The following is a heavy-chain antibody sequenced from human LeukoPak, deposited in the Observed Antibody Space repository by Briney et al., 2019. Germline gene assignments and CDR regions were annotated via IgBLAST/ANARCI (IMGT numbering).Heavy chain of an antibody. Sequence: NPSETLSLTCTVSGGSISSGGYYWSWIRQPPGKGLEWIGYIYYSGSTNYNPSLKSRVTISVDTSKNQFSLKLSSVTAADTAVYYCARDRVGNWFDPWGQGTLVTVSS. V-gene: IGHV4-61*08. D-gene: IGHD3-10*01. CDR2: IYYSGST. CDR1: GGSISSGGYY. CDR3: ARDRVGNWFDP. J-gene: IGHJ5*02.